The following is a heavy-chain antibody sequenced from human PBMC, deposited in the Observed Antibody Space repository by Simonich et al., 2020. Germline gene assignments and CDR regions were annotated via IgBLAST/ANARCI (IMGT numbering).Heavy chain of an antibody. J-gene: IGHJ3*02. Sequence: QVQLVQSAAEVKKPGTSLKFSCKASGYTFTGYSMHWVRQAPGQGLEWRGGINPNSGGTKDEQKVQGKVTMTRDTSISTAYMELSRLRSDDKAVYYCARARLYSSSHAFDIWGQGTMVTVSS. V-gene: IGHV1-2*02. CDR1: GYTFTGYS. D-gene: IGHD6-6*01. CDR2: INPNSGGT. CDR3: ARARLYSSSHAFDI.